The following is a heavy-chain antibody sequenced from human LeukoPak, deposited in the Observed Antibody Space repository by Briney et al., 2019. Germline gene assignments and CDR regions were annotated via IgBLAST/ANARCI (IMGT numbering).Heavy chain of an antibody. D-gene: IGHD2-2*01. J-gene: IGHJ5*02. V-gene: IGHV4-39*07. CDR1: GGSISSSSYY. CDR2: IYYSGST. CDR3: ARDQDIVVVPAATGWFDP. Sequence: SETLSLTCTVSGGSISSSSYYWGWIRQPPGKGLEWIGSIYYSGSTYYNPSLKSRVTISVDTSKNQFSLKLSSVTAADTAVYHCARDQDIVVVPAATGWFDPWGQGTLVTVSS.